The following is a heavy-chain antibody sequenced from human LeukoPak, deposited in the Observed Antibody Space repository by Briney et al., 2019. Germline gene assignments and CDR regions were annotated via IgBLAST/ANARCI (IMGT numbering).Heavy chain of an antibody. D-gene: IGHD3-10*01. CDR3: ARGRRYGSGSYPPYYYYGMDV. CDR1: GFTFSNYW. CDR2: ISSSSYI. J-gene: IGHJ6*02. V-gene: IGHV3-21*01. Sequence: PGGSLRLSCAASGFTFSNYWMTWVRQAPGKGLEWVSSISSSSYIYYADSVKGRFTISRDNAKNSLYLQMNSLRAEDTAVYYCARGRRYGSGSYPPYYYYGMDVWGQGTTVTVSS.